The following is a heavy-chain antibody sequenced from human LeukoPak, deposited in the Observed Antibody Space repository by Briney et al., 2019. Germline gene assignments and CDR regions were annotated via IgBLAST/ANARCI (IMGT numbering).Heavy chain of an antibody. J-gene: IGHJ1*01. Sequence: GGSLRLSCAASGFTFSSYSMNWVRQAPGKGLEWVSSISSSSSYIYYADSVKGRFTISRDNAKNSLYLQMNSLRAEDTAVYYCARAYKDRSLAGKKEFFQHWGQGTLVTVSS. CDR1: GFTFSSYS. V-gene: IGHV3-21*01. CDR2: ISSSSSYI. D-gene: IGHD6-19*01. CDR3: ARAYKDRSLAGKKEFFQH.